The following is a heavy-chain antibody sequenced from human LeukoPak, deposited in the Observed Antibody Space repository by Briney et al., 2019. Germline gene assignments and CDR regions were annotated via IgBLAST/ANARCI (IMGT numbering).Heavy chain of an antibody. Sequence: GGSLRLSCAASGFTFSNAWMSWARQAPGKGLEWVSSISASGLMTYYADSVKGRFTVSRDNSKNSLYLQMSSLTAADTAVYYCAKDRSIGTYYTFDHWGQGTLVTVSS. CDR3: AKDRSIGTYYTFDH. CDR2: ISASGLMT. D-gene: IGHD1-26*01. J-gene: IGHJ4*02. CDR1: GFTFSNAW. V-gene: IGHV3-23*01.